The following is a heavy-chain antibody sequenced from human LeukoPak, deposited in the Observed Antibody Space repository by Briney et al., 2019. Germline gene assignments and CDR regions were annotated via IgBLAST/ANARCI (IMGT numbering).Heavy chain of an antibody. V-gene: IGHV3-30*04. CDR2: LSYDGSSK. D-gene: IGHD5-12*01. Sequence: PGRSLRLSCAASGFTFSTFAMHWVRQAPGKGLEWVAILSYDGSSKYYADSVKGRFTISSDNSKKTLYLQMNSLRTEDTAVYYCARSAAAGRIVATFGYWGQGTLVTVSS. J-gene: IGHJ4*02. CDR1: GFTFSTFA. CDR3: ARSAAAGRIVATFGY.